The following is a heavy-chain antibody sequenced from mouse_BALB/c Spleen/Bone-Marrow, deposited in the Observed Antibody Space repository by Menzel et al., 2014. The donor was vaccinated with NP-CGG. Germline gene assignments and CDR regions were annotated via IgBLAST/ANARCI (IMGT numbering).Heavy chain of an antibody. D-gene: IGHD2-3*01. V-gene: IGHV1S41*01. CDR1: GYTFTNFW. CDR2: IAPGTGTT. Sequence: DLVKPGASVKLFCKASGYTFTNFWINWIKQRPVQGLEWLGRIAPGTGTTYYNEMFKGKATLTVDTSSSTAYIQLSSLSSEDSAVYFCARYDYVMDYWGQGTSVTVSS. J-gene: IGHJ4*01. CDR3: ARYDYVMDY.